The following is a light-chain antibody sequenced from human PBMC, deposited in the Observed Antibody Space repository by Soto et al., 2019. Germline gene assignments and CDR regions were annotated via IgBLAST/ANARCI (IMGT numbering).Light chain of an antibody. V-gene: IGKV1D-13*01. CDR3: QNFNNYPAT. CDR2: YAS. CDR1: QGISNA. J-gene: IGKJ2*01. Sequence: AIQLTQSPSSLSASVGDRVIITCRAGQGISNALAWYQQKAGKAPKLLIYYASTLESGGPSRFSGSGSGTDFPLTISILQPEDFATYYCQNFNNYPATFGQGTKLEIK.